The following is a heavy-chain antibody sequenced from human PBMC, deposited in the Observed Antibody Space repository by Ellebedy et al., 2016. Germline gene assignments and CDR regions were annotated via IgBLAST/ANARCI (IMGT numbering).Heavy chain of an antibody. CDR3: AKERYPSRITIFGVVIDY. CDR2: ISGGST. V-gene: IGHV3-38-3*01. D-gene: IGHD3-3*01. J-gene: IGHJ4*02. Sequence: GGSLRLXXAASGFTVSSNEMSWVRQAPGKGLEWVSSISGGSTYYADSRKGRFTISRDNSKNTLHLQMNSLRAEDTAVYYCAKERYPSRITIFGVVIDYWGQGTLVTVSS. CDR1: GFTVSSNE.